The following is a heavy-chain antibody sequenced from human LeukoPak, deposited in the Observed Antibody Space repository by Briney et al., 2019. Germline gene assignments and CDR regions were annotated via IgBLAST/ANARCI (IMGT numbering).Heavy chain of an antibody. V-gene: IGHV3-74*01. CDR3: ARGRGYSGYDLVY. Sequence: GGSLRLSCAASGFTFSNYWMHWVRQAPGKGLVWVSRINSDGINTSYADSVKGRFTISRDNAKNTLNLQMNSPRAEDTAVYYCARGRGYSGYDLVYWGQGTLVTVSS. CDR1: GFTFSNYW. CDR2: INSDGINT. D-gene: IGHD5-12*01. J-gene: IGHJ4*02.